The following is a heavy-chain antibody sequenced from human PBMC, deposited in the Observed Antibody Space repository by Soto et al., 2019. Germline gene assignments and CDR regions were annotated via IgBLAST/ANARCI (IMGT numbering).Heavy chain of an antibody. Sequence: EVQLVESGGGLVKPGGSLRLSCAASGFTFSSYSMNWVRQAPGKGLEWVSSISSSSSYIYYADSVKGRFTISRDNAKNALYLQMNSLRAEDTAVYYCARPRGGSGSAFDIWGQGTMVTVSS. V-gene: IGHV3-21*01. J-gene: IGHJ3*02. CDR3: ARPRGGSGSAFDI. CDR2: ISSSSSYI. CDR1: GFTFSSYS. D-gene: IGHD3-10*01.